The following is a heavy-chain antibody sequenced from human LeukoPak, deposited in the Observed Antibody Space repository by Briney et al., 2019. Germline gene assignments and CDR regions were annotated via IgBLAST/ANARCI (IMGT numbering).Heavy chain of an antibody. CDR1: GFTFSSYV. Sequence: PGGSLRLSCVASGFTFSSYVLSWVRQAPGKGLEWVSAISHTGGSTYYADAVKGRFTISRDNSKNTLYLQMNSLRAEDTAVYYCAKAGRNLDGDFDYWGQGTLVTVSS. CDR2: ISHTGGST. V-gene: IGHV3-23*01. J-gene: IGHJ4*02. CDR3: AKAGRNLDGDFDY. D-gene: IGHD1-14*01.